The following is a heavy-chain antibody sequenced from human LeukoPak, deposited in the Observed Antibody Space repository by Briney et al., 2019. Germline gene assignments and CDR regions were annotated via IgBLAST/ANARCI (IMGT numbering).Heavy chain of an antibody. Sequence: PSETLSLTCTVSGGSISSYYWSWIRQPPGKGLEWIGYIYYSGSTNYNPSLKSRVTISVDTSKNQFSLKLSSVTAADTAVYYCARTYGSGSYYNVGHFDYWGQGTLVTVSS. CDR2: IYYSGST. D-gene: IGHD3-10*01. CDR3: ARTYGSGSYYNVGHFDY. V-gene: IGHV4-59*01. CDR1: GGSISSYY. J-gene: IGHJ4*02.